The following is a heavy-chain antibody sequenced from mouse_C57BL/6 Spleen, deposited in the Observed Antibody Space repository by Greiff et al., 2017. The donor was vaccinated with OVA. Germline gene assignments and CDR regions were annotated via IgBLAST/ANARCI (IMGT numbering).Heavy chain of an antibody. CDR2: IYPGDGDT. CDR1: GYAFSSSW. V-gene: IGHV1-82*01. D-gene: IGHD1-1*01. Sequence: QVQLQQSGPELVKPGASVKISCKASGYAFSSSWMNWVKQRPGKGLEWIGRIYPGDGDTNYNGKFKGKATLTADKSSSTAYMQLSSLTSEDSAVYFCAREVAYYYGSSFWYFDVWGTGTTVTVSS. CDR3: AREVAYYYGSSFWYFDV. J-gene: IGHJ1*03.